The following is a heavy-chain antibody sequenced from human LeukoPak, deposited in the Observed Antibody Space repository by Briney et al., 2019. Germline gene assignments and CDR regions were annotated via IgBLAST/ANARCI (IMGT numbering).Heavy chain of an antibody. CDR1: GLTFSSYS. CDR2: ISSSSSYI. J-gene: IGHJ4*02. V-gene: IGHV3-21*01. D-gene: IGHD5-18*01. Sequence: GGSLRLSCAASGLTFSSYSMNWVRRQPGKGVEWLSSISSSSSYIYYADSVKGRFTISRDNAKNSLYLQMNSLRAEDTAVYYCARGRGYSYGYDYWGQGTLVTVSS. CDR3: ARGRGYSYGYDY.